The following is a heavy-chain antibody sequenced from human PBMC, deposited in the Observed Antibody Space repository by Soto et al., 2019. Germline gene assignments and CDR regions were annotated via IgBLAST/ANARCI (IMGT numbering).Heavy chain of an antibody. Sequence: GRSLRLSCAASGFTFSSYCMSWVRQAPGKGLEWVANIKQDGSEKYYVDSVKGRFTISRDNAKNSLYLQMNSLIAEDTAVYYCARVGLLRFDLDYWGQGT. V-gene: IGHV3-7*01. J-gene: IGHJ4*02. CDR3: ARVGLLRFDLDY. CDR2: IKQDGSEK. CDR1: GFTFSSYC. D-gene: IGHD3-9*01.